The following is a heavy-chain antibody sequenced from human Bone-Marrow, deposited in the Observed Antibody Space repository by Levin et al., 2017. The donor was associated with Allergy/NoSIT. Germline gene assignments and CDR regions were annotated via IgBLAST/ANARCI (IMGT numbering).Heavy chain of an antibody. J-gene: IGHJ4*02. V-gene: IGHV6-1*01. CDR2: TFYTSKY. D-gene: IGHD1-14*01. Sequence: SRTLSLPCDISWDRVSSSVVAWNWIRQSPSRGLEWLGRTFYTSKYVSSAVESRIIISADTSKNQFSLLVNSVTPEDTALYYCARGRNSAFDYWGQGTLVTVSS. CDR3: ARGRNSAFDY. CDR1: WDRVSSSVVA.